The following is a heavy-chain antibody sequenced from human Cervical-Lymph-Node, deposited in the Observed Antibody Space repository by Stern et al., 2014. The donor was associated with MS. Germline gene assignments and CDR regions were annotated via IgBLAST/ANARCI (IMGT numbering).Heavy chain of an antibody. CDR3: ATSYCSVVNCPARHDDWFDP. V-gene: IGHV1-18*01. CDR1: GYKFSTFG. J-gene: IGHJ5*02. D-gene: IGHD2-15*01. CDR2: INTYNGDA. Sequence: VKLVQSGPEVTKPGDSVKVSCKASGYKFSTFGVSWVRQAHGLGLEWLGWINTYNGDAIYAQKFQGRVTMTTDKSTSTAYLDLRILIFDNTAVYYCATSYCSVVNCPARHDDWFDPWGQGTLVTVSS.